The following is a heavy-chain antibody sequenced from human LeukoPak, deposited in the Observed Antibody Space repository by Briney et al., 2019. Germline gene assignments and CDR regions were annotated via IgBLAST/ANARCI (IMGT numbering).Heavy chain of an antibody. V-gene: IGHV3-23*01. CDR2: FSGSGGST. J-gene: IGHJ5*02. CDR3: ARAAAETGAFRDNWFDP. CDR1: GFTFSSYA. D-gene: IGHD2-8*02. Sequence: GGSLRLSCVASGFTFSSYAINWVRQAPGKGLQWVSAFSGSGGSTYYADSVKGRFTISRDNSKNTLYLQMDSLRAEDTALYYCARAAAETGAFRDNWFDPWGQGTLVTVSS.